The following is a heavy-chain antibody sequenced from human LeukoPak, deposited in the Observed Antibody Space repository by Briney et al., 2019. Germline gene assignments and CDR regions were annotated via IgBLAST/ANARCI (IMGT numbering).Heavy chain of an antibody. D-gene: IGHD1-26*01. J-gene: IGHJ3*02. V-gene: IGHV3-23*01. CDR1: GFTFSSYA. CDR2: ISGNGGST. Sequence: GGSLRLSCAASGFTFSSYAMSWVRQAPGKGLEWGSVISGNGGSTHYADSVKGRFTISRDNSKNTLYLQMNSLRAEDTAVYYCAKDLRGSYWGDAFDIWGQGTMVTVSS. CDR3: AKDLRGSYWGDAFDI.